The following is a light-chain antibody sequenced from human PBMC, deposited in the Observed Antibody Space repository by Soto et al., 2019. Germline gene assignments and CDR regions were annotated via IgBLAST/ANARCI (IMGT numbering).Light chain of an antibody. J-gene: IGKJ4*01. Sequence: EIVLTQSPGTLSLSPGERATLSCRASQSVSSSYLAWYQQKPGQAPRLLIYGASSRATGIPDRFSASGSGTDFTLTIMRQEAEDEVVYYCQQYGSAPLTFGGGTKVEIK. CDR2: GAS. V-gene: IGKV3-20*01. CDR3: QQYGSAPLT. CDR1: QSVSSSY.